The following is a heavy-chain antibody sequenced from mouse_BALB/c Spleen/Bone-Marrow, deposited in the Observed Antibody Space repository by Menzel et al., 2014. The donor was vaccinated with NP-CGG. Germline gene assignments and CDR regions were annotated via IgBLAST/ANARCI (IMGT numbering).Heavy chain of an antibody. CDR1: GFTFTDYY. Sequence: EVQRVESGGGSAQPGGSLRLSCATSGFTFTDYYMSWVRQPPGKALEWLGFIRNKANGYTTEYSASVKGRFTISRDNSQRILYLQMNTLRAEDSATYYCARDENVGIYWYFDVWGTGTTVIVSS. J-gene: IGHJ1*03. CDR3: ARDENVGIYWYFDV. V-gene: IGHV7-3*02. CDR2: IRNKANGYTT.